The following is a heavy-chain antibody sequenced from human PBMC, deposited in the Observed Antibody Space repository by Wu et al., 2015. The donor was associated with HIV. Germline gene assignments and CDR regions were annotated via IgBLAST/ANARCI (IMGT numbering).Heavy chain of an antibody. V-gene: IGHV1-69*01. CDR2: IIPMFGTA. CDR1: GGTVSNYD. CDR3: ARERAAGTRTYYYYMDV. D-gene: IGHD6-13*01. Sequence: QVQLVQSGAEVKKPGSSVKVSCKASGGTVSNYDISWVRQAPGQGLEWMGGIIPMFGTAHYTQRFQGRVTITTDESTTTVYMELSSLRSEDTAVYYCARERAAGTRTYYYYMDVWGKGTTVTVSS. J-gene: IGHJ6*03.